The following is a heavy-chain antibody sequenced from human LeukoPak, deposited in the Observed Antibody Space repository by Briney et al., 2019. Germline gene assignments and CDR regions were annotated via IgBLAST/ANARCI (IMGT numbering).Heavy chain of an antibody. Sequence: SGGSLRLSCAASGFTFSSYAMNWVRQAPGQGLEWVSTVSGGDGSKYYAASVQGRFTMSRHNSKNTLYLQMNSLRAEDTALYYCAKDGRWEYGGNEFDYWGQGSLVTVSS. V-gene: IGHV3-23*01. D-gene: IGHD4-23*01. CDR2: VSGGDGSK. J-gene: IGHJ4*02. CDR1: GFTFSSYA. CDR3: AKDGRWEYGGNEFDY.